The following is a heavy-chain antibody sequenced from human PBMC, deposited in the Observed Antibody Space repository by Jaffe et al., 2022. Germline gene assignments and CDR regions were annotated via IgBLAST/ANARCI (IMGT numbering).Heavy chain of an antibody. V-gene: IGHV3-30*02. Sequence: QVQLVESGGGVVQPGGSLRLSCAASGFTLTSYGMHWVRQAPGKGLEWVAFIWYDGSNKYYADSVKGRFTISRDNSKNTLYLQMDSLRAEDTAVYYCAKDYYYGSGSYYKGYYFDYWGQGTLVTVSS. D-gene: IGHD3-10*01. J-gene: IGHJ4*02. CDR1: GFTLTSYG. CDR2: IWYDGSNK. CDR3: AKDYYYGSGSYYKGYYFDY.